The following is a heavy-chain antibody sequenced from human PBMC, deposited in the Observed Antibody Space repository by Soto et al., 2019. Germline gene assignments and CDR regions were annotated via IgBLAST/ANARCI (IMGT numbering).Heavy chain of an antibody. J-gene: IGHJ4*02. CDR1: GYTFTSYG. CDR3: ARVFVVVPAAARDFDY. Sequence: ASVKVSGKASGYTFTSYGISWVRQAPGQGLEWMGWISAYNGNTNYAQKLQGRVTMTTDTSTSTAYMELRSLRSDDTAVYYCARVFVVVPAAARDFDYWGQGTLVTVSS. D-gene: IGHD2-2*01. CDR2: ISAYNGNT. V-gene: IGHV1-18*04.